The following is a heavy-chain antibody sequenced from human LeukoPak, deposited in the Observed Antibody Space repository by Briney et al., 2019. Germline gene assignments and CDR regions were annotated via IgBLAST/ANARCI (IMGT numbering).Heavy chain of an antibody. Sequence: SETLSLTCTVSGASISSYYWSWIRQPPGKGLEWIGYIFYSGSTNYNPSLKSRVTISVDTSKNQFSLQLSSVTAADPAVYYCARGLATTYFDYWGQGTLVTVSS. CDR1: GASISSYY. CDR3: ARGLATTYFDY. V-gene: IGHV4-59*12. CDR2: IFYSGST. J-gene: IGHJ4*02. D-gene: IGHD5-12*01.